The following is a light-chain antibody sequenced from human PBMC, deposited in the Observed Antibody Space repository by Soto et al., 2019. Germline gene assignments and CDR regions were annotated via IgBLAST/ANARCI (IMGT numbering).Light chain of an antibody. J-gene: IGKJ1*01. Sequence: SAVALSLTQRERATLSCRASQSVSSNLAWYQQKPGQAPRLLIYGASTRATGIPARLSGSGSGTEFTLTISSLQSEDVVVYYCQQYNNWPGRFGQGTKVDI. CDR1: QSVSSN. CDR2: GAS. CDR3: QQYNNWPGR. V-gene: IGKV3-15*01.